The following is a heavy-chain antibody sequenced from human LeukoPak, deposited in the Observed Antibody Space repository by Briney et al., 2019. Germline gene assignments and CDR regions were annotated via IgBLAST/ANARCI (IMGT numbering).Heavy chain of an antibody. CDR1: GLTFNDYA. V-gene: IGHV3-23*01. Sequence: PGGSLRLSCAASGLTFNDYAMSWVRQTPGKGLEWVSAISGSGYNTYYADSVKGRFTISRENSKNTPYLQMNSLRAEDTAVYYCATRGAWGQGTMVTVSS. CDR2: ISGSGYNT. D-gene: IGHD3-10*01. J-gene: IGHJ3*01. CDR3: ATRGA.